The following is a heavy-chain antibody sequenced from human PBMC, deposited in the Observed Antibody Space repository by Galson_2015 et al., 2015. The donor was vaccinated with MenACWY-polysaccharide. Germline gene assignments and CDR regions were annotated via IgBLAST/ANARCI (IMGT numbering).Heavy chain of an antibody. CDR2: ISAYNGNT. D-gene: IGHD5-12*01. CDR1: GYTFTSYG. V-gene: IGHV1-18*01. J-gene: IGHJ6*02. Sequence: SVKVSCKASGYTFTSYGISWVRQAPGQGLEWMGWISAYNGNTNYAQKLQGRVTMTTDTSTSTAYMELRSLRSDDTAVYYCARVRGYSGYDSTYYYGMDVWGQGTTVTVSS. CDR3: ARVRGYSGYDSTYYYGMDV.